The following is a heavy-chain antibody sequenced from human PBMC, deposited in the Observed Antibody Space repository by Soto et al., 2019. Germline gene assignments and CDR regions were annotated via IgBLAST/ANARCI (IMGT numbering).Heavy chain of an antibody. D-gene: IGHD2-21*02. J-gene: IGHJ4*02. CDR1: GFTFSSYG. CDR3: AKDDSVTAHPLYYFDY. Sequence: VGSLRLSCAASGFTFSSYGMHWVRQAPGKGLEWVAVISYNGSNKYYADSVKGRFTISRDNSKNTLYLQMNSLRAEDTAVYYCAKDDSVTAHPLYYFDYWGQGTLVTVSS. CDR2: ISYNGSNK. V-gene: IGHV3-30*18.